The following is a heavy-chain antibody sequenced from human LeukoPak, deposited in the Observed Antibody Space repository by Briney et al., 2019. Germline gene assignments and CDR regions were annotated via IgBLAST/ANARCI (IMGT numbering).Heavy chain of an antibody. CDR1: GGSISSGDYY. Sequence: SETLSLTCTVSGGSISSGDYYWSWIRQPRGKGLEWIEYIYYSGSTYYNPSLKSRVTISVDTSKNQFSLKLSSVTAADTAVYYCARGRCLDWVLVYYMDVWGKGTTVTVSS. CDR2: IYYSGST. D-gene: IGHD3-9*01. J-gene: IGHJ6*03. CDR3: ARGRCLDWVLVYYMDV. V-gene: IGHV4-30-4*08.